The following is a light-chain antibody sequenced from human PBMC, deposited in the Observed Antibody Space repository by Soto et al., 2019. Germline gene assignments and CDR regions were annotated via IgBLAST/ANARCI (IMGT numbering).Light chain of an antibody. CDR2: EDN. J-gene: IGLJ1*01. V-gene: IGLV1-51*02. CDR1: SSNIENNY. Sequence: QYALTQPPSVSAAPGQKVTISCSGSSSNIENNYVSWYRQFPGTAPKLLIYEDNKRPSGIPDRFSGSKSGTSATLGITGLQTGDEADYYCGTWDSSLSAYVFGTGTKVTVL. CDR3: GTWDSSLSAYV.